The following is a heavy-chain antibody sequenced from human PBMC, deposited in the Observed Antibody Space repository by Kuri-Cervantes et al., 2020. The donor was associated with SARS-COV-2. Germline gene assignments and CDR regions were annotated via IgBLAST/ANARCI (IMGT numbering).Heavy chain of an antibody. V-gene: IGHV1-2*02. D-gene: IGHD3-10*01. CDR1: GYTFTGYY. CDR3: ARTGAGDGYYYMDV. J-gene: IGHJ6*03. Sequence: ALVKVSCKASGYTFTGYYMHWVRQAPGQGLEWMGWINPNSGGTNYAQKFQGRVTMTRDTSISTAYMELSRLRSDDTAVYYCARTGAGDGYYYMDVWGKGTTVTVSS. CDR2: INPNSGGT.